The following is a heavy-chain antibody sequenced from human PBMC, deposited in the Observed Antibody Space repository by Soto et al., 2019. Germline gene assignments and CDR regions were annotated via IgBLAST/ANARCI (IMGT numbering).Heavy chain of an antibody. V-gene: IGHV1-46*01. Sequence: APVKVSCKASGYTFTSYYMHWVRQAPGQGLEWMGIINPSGGSTSYAQKFQGRVTMTRDTSTSTVYMELSSRRSEDTAVYDCARERGSRPVGYPTTCDYWGQGTRVTV. J-gene: IGHJ4*02. D-gene: IGHD5-12*01. CDR1: GYTFTSYY. CDR2: INPSGGST. CDR3: ARERGSRPVGYPTTCDY.